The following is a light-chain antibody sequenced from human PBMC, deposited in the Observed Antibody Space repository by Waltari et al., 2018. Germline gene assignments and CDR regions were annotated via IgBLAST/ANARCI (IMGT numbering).Light chain of an antibody. J-gene: IGLJ2*01. CDR3: QAWDSSTAI. CDR1: KLGDKH. CDR2: QDN. V-gene: IGLV3-1*01. Sequence: SYELTQPPSVPVSPGQTASITCSGDKLGDKHACWYQQKPAQSPVLVIYQDNNRPSGIPERFSGSNSGNTATLTIRGTQAMDEADYYCQAWDSSTAIFGGGTKLTVL.